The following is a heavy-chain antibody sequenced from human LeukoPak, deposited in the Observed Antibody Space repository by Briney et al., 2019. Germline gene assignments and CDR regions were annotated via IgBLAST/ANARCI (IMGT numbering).Heavy chain of an antibody. D-gene: IGHD2-8*01. J-gene: IGHJ4*02. Sequence: GGSLRLSCVASGFIFSNYWMYWVRQAPGKGLVWVSRIKSDGSSTIYADSVKGRFTISRDTAKNTLYLQLNSLRAEDTAVYYCARGWSGGSLDSWGQGPLVIVSS. CDR2: IKSDGSST. V-gene: IGHV3-74*01. CDR1: GFIFSNYW. CDR3: ARGWSGGSLDS.